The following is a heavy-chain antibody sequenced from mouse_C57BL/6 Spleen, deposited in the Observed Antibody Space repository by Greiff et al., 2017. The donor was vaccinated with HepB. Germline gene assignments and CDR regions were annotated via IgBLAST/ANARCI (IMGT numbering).Heavy chain of an antibody. Sequence: QVQLKQSGPGLVAPSQSLSITCTVSGFSLTSYGVHWVRQPPGKGLEWLVVIWSDGSTTYNSALNSRLSISKDNSKSQVFLKMNSLQTDDTAMYYCARHRYYDYERWYFDVWGTGTTVTVSS. CDR1: GFSLTSYG. J-gene: IGHJ1*03. CDR2: IWSDGST. CDR3: ARHRYYDYERWYFDV. D-gene: IGHD2-4*01. V-gene: IGHV2-6-1*01.